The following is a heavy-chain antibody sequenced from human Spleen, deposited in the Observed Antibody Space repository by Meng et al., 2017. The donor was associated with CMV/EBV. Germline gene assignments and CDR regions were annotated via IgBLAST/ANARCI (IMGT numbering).Heavy chain of an antibody. Sequence: ASVKVSCKASGYTFTSYYMHWVRQAPGQGLEWMGIINPSGGSTSYAQKFQGSVTMTRDTSTSTVYMELSSLRSEDTAVYYCAREMGGSYRRDAFDIWGQGTMVTVSS. CDR2: INPSGGST. CDR1: GYTFTSYY. V-gene: IGHV1-46*01. J-gene: IGHJ3*02. CDR3: AREMGGSYRRDAFDI. D-gene: IGHD1-26*01.